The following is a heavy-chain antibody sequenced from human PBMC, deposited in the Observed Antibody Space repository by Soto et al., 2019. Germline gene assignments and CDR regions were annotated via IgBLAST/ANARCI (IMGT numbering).Heavy chain of an antibody. CDR1: GFTFSSYS. V-gene: IGHV3-21*06. J-gene: IGHJ6*02. CDR3: VRDLPRLWGYGLHV. CDR2: ISSRSAYI. D-gene: IGHD3-10*01. Sequence: EVPLVESGGGLVKPGGSLRLSCAASGFTFSSYSMNWVRQAPGKGLEWVSSISSRSAYISYADSVKGRFTISRDNAKDSLSLQMNSLRAEDTATYYCVRDLPRLWGYGLHVWGQGTTVIVSS.